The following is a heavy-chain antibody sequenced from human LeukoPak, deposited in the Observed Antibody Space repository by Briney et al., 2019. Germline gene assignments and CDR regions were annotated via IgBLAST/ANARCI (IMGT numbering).Heavy chain of an antibody. J-gene: IGHJ4*02. CDR3: AREGTPTKRGFDY. CDR1: GGSISSYY. V-gene: IGHV4-59*01. Sequence: SETLSLTCTVSGGSISSYYWSWIRQPPGKGLEWIGYIYYSGSTNYNPSLKSRVTISVDTSKNQFSLKLSSVTAADTAVYYCAREGTPTKRGFDYWGQGTLVTVSS. D-gene: IGHD5-12*01. CDR2: IYYSGST.